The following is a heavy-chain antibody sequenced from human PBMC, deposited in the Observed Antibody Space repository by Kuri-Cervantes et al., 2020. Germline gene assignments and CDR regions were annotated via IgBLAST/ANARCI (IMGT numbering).Heavy chain of an antibody. CDR2: INAGNGNT. J-gene: IGHJ6*02. D-gene: IGHD3-10*01. Sequence: ASVKVSCKASGYTFTSYAMHWVRQAPGQRLEWMGWINAGNGNTKYSQKFQGRVTMTRDTSTSTVYMELSSLRSEDTAVYYCAKRDGWFGEGYYYGMDVWGQGTTVTVSS. CDR3: AKRDGWFGEGYYYGMDV. CDR1: GYTFTSYA. V-gene: IGHV1-3*01.